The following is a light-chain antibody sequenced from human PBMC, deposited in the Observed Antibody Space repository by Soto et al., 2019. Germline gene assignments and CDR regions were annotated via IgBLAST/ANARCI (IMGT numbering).Light chain of an antibody. CDR2: GNN. CDR1: SXNIGAGYD. V-gene: IGLV1-40*01. CDR3: QSFDSSLSGHVV. Sequence: QSVLTQPPSVXXXXXQRVTISCTGNSXNIGAGYDVHWYQQLPGTAPKLLIYGNNNRPSGVPDRFSGSKSGTSASLAITGLQAEDEADFYCQSFDSSLSGHVVFGGGTKLTVL. J-gene: IGLJ2*01.